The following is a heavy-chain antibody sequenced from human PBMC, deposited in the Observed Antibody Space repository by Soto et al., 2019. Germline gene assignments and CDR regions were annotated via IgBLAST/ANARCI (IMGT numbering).Heavy chain of an antibody. CDR1: GFTFDDYA. J-gene: IGHJ5*02. CDR2: ISWNSGSI. V-gene: IGHV3-9*01. D-gene: IGHD6-13*01. Sequence: PGGSLRLSCAASGFTFDDYAMHWVRQAPGEGLEWVSGISWNSGSIGYADSVKGRFTISRDNAKNSLYLQMNSLRAEDTALYYCAKDPVGEAAAGPSWFDPWGQGTLVTVSS. CDR3: AKDPVGEAAAGPSWFDP.